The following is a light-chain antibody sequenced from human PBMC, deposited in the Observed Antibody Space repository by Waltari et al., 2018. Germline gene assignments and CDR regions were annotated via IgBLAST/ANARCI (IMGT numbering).Light chain of an antibody. CDR1: SSNIGSNY. V-gene: IGLV1-47*01. Sequence: QSVLTQPPSASGTPGQRVTISCSGSSSNIGSNYVYWYQQLPGTAPKLLIYSNNPRPSGVPDRFPGSKSDTSASLAISGLRSEDEADYYCAAWDDSLSGPVFGGGTKLTVL. J-gene: IGLJ2*01. CDR3: AAWDDSLSGPV. CDR2: SNN.